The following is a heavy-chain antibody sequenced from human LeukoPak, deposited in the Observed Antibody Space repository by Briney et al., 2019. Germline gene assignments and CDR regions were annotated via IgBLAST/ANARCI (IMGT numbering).Heavy chain of an antibody. CDR1: GFTFDDYA. CDR3: ARDLRFGDLNWFDP. D-gene: IGHD3-10*01. Sequence: PGRSLRLSCAASGFTFDDYAMHWVRQAPGKGLEWVSGISWNSGSIGYADSVKGRFTISRDNSKNTLYLQMNSLRAEDTAVYYCARDLRFGDLNWFDPWGQGTLVTVSS. CDR2: ISWNSGSI. V-gene: IGHV3-9*01. J-gene: IGHJ5*02.